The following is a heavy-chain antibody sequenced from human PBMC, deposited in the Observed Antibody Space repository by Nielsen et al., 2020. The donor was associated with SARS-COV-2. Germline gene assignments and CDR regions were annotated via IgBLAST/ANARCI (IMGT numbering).Heavy chain of an antibody. Sequence: WVGQAPGQGLEWMGGIIPIFGTANYAQKFQGRVTITADESTSTAYMELSSVTAADTAVYYCARGIQLWLGSRTHWFDPWGQGTLVTVSS. CDR2: IIPIFGTA. CDR3: ARGIQLWLGSRTHWFDP. V-gene: IGHV1-69*01. J-gene: IGHJ5*02. D-gene: IGHD5-18*01.